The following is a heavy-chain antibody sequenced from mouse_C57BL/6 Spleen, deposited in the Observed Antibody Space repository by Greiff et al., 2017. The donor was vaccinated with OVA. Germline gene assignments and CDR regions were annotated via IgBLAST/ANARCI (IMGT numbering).Heavy chain of an antibody. V-gene: IGHV5-4*01. Sequence: EVQVVESGGGLVKPGGSLKLSCAASGFTFSSYAMSWVRQTPEKRLEWVATISDGGSYTYYPAHVKGRFTISRDNAKNNQYLQMSHLKSENTASYYCARDHHLEEVFLHFAYWGQGTMVTVSA. CDR2: ISDGGSYT. J-gene: IGHJ3*01. D-gene: IGHD1-2*01. CDR3: ARDHHLEEVFLHFAY. CDR1: GFTFSSYA.